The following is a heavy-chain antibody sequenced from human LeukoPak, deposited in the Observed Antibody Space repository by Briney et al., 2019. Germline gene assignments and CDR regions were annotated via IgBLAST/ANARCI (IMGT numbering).Heavy chain of an antibody. CDR2: IYSGGTT. D-gene: IGHD6-19*01. CDR1: GFTFSSNY. Sequence: PGGSLRLSCAASGFTFSSNYMSWVRQAPGKGLEWVSVIYSGGTTYYADSVKGRFTLSRDNSKNTVYLQMNSLRAEDTAVYYCARDPHSSGWYKDAFDIWGQGTMVTVSS. CDR3: ARDPHSSGWYKDAFDI. J-gene: IGHJ3*02. V-gene: IGHV3-53*01.